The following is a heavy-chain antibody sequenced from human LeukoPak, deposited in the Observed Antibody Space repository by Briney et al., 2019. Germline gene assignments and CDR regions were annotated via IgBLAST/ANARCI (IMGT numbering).Heavy chain of an antibody. J-gene: IGHJ4*02. CDR3: ARGATGTTFDY. CDR1: GLKFDDYG. CDR2: INWNGGST. V-gene: IGHV3-20*04. D-gene: IGHD1-1*01. Sequence: PGGSLRLSCAASGLKFDDYGMSWVRQAPGKGLEWVSGINWNGGSTGYANSVKGRFTISKDNAKNSLYLQMNSLRAEDTALYYCARGATGTTFDYWGQGTLVTVSS.